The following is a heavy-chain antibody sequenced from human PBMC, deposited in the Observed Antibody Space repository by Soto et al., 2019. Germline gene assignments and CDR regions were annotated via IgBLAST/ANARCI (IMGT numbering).Heavy chain of an antibody. Sequence: GGSLRLSCVASGFTFDDYAMHWVRQAPGKGLEWVSGLSWNSGSIDYADSVKGRFTISRDNARNSLYMQMNSLRAEDTALYYRAKSARYSSSFYYYYYMDVWGKGTTVTVSS. V-gene: IGHV3-9*01. CDR1: GFTFDDYA. D-gene: IGHD6-6*01. CDR2: LSWNSGSI. CDR3: AKSARYSSSFYYYYYMDV. J-gene: IGHJ6*03.